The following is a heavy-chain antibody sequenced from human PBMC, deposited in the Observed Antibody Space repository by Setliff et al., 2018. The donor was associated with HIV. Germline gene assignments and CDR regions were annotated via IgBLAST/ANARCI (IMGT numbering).Heavy chain of an antibody. V-gene: IGHV1-46*01. D-gene: IGHD6-19*01. CDR3: AREGSGWYLTSYYYGMDV. CDR1: GYTFTSYY. Sequence: ASVKVSCKASGYTFTSYYMHWVRQAPGQGLEWMGIINPSGGSTSYAQKFQGRVTMTRDTSTSTVYMELSSLRSEDTAVYYCAREGSGWYLTSYYYGMDVWGQGTTVTVSS. J-gene: IGHJ6*02. CDR2: INPSGGST.